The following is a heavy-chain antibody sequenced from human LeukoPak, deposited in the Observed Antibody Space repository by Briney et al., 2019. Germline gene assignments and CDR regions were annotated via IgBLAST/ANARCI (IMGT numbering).Heavy chain of an antibody. CDR2: MNSDGSTI. CDR3: ARGAGYNYPYYFDY. J-gene: IGHJ4*02. D-gene: IGHD5-24*01. Sequence: GGSLRLSCAASGFTFSNSWMHWLRQAPGKGLMWVSRMNSDGSTINYADSVKGQFTISRDNSKNTLYLQMNSLRAEDTAVYYCARGAGYNYPYYFDYWGQGTLVTVSS. CDR1: GFTFSNSW. V-gene: IGHV3-74*01.